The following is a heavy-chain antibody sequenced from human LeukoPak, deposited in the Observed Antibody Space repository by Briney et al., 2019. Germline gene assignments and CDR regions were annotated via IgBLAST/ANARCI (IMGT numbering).Heavy chain of an antibody. CDR1: GGSISSGGYY. Sequence: LSLTCTVSGGSISSGGYYWSWIRQPPGKGLEWVSGISGSGASTYYAESVKGRFTISRDTSNSTVNLQMNRLRAEDTAVYYCAKGGGYPVDAFDIWGQGTMVTVSS. J-gene: IGHJ3*02. V-gene: IGHV3-23*01. CDR3: AKGGGYPVDAFDI. D-gene: IGHD2-15*01. CDR2: ISGSGAST.